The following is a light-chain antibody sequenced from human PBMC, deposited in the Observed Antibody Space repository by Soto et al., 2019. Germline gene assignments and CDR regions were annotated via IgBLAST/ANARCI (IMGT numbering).Light chain of an antibody. J-gene: IGLJ2*01. CDR2: EGS. Sequence: QSALTQPASVSGSPGQSITISCTGTSNEFGNYNLVSWYQQHPDTAPKLILYEGSKRPSGVSNRFSGSKLGNTASLTISGLRAEDEADYYCCSYAGSATFVFGGGTKLTVL. CDR1: SNEFGNYNL. CDR3: CSYAGSATFV. V-gene: IGLV2-23*03.